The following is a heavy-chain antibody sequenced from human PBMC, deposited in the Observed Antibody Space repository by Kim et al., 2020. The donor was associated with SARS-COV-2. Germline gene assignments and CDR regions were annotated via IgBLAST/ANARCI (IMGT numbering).Heavy chain of an antibody. Sequence: KSQVTISVDKSQNQFSLKLSSVTAADTAVYYCARRIAVAGIYYYYGMDVWGQGTTVTVSS. V-gene: IGHV4-4*02. CDR3: ARRIAVAGIYYYYGMDV. D-gene: IGHD6-19*01. J-gene: IGHJ6*02.